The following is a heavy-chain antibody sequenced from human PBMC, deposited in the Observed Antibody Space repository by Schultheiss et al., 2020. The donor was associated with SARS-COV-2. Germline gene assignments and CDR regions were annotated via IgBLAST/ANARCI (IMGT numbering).Heavy chain of an antibody. CDR2: IYYSGST. J-gene: IGHJ4*02. D-gene: IGHD3-22*01. CDR1: GGSISSYY. Sequence: SETLSLTCTVSGGSISSYYWSWIRQPPGKGLEWIGYIYYSGSTNYNPSLKSRVTISVDTSKNQFSLKLSSVTAADTAVYYCARASYYYDSSGYYCYWGQGTLVTVSS. V-gene: IGHV4-59*12. CDR3: ARASYYYDSSGYYCY.